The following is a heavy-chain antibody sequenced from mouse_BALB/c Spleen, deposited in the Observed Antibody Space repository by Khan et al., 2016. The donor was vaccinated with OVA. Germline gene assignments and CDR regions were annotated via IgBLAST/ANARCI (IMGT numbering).Heavy chain of an antibody. V-gene: IGHV3-2*02. CDR1: GYSITSGYA. D-gene: IGHD1-1*01. Sequence: VQLKESGPGLVKPSQSLSPTCTVTGYSITSGYAWNWIRQFPGNKLEWMGYISYSGSTSYNPSLRSRISITRDTSKNQFFLQLNSVTTEDTATYYCARKNYYGYAMDYWGQGTSVTVSS. J-gene: IGHJ4*01. CDR3: ARKNYYGYAMDY. CDR2: ISYSGST.